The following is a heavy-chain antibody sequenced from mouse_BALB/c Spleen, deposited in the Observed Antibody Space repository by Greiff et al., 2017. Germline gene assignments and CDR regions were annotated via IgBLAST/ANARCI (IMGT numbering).Heavy chain of an antibody. V-gene: IGHV5-17*02. J-gene: IGHJ2*01. CDR2: ISSGSSTI. CDR3: ARHYYGSSPFDY. Sequence: EVQLVESGGGLVQPGGSRKLSCAASGFTFSSFGMHWVRQAPEKGLEWVAYISSGSSTIYYADTVKGRFTISRDNPKNTLFLQMTSLRSEDTAMYYCARHYYGSSPFDYWGQGTTLTVSS. CDR1: GFTFSSFG. D-gene: IGHD1-1*01.